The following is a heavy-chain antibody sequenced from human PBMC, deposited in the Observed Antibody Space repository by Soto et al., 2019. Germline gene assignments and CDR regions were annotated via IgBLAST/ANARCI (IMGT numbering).Heavy chain of an antibody. CDR3: ARGGLYYDFWSGPTHRCFDY. Sequence: SETMSLTCAVYGGSFNGYYWSWIRQPPGKGLEWIGEINHSGSTNYNPSLKSRVTISVDTSKNQFSLKLSSVTAADTAVYYCARGGLYYDFWSGPTHRCFDYWGQGTLVTVSS. J-gene: IGHJ4*02. D-gene: IGHD3-3*01. CDR2: INHSGST. V-gene: IGHV4-34*01. CDR1: GGSFNGYY.